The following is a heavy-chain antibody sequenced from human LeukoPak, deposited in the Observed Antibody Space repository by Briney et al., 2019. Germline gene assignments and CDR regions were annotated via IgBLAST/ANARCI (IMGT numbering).Heavy chain of an antibody. CDR1: GDSISSNSYY. CDR3: ARDGGGGMYYDFWSGYYPPGWFDP. J-gene: IGHJ5*02. CDR2: IFNSGST. V-gene: IGHV4-39*07. Sequence: SETLSLTCTVSGDSISSNSYYWGWIRQPPGKGLEWIGSIFNSGSTYYNPSLKSRVTLSVDTSKNQFSLKLSSVTAADTAVYYCARDGGGGMYYDFWSGYYPPGWFDPWGQGTLVTVSS. D-gene: IGHD3-3*01.